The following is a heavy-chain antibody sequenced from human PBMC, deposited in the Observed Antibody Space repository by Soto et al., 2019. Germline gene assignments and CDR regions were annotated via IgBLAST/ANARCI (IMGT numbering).Heavy chain of an antibody. CDR2: IIPIFGTA. Sequence: QLQLVQSGAEVKKPGSSVKVSCKASGGTFSSYAISWVRQAPGQGLEWMGGIIPIFGTANYAQKFQGRVTITADESTSTAYMELSSLRSEDTAVYYCASPVDTAMVDGGGYYYYYGMDVWGQGTTVTVSS. CDR1: GGTFSSYA. J-gene: IGHJ6*02. V-gene: IGHV1-69*01. CDR3: ASPVDTAMVDGGGYYYYYGMDV. D-gene: IGHD5-18*01.